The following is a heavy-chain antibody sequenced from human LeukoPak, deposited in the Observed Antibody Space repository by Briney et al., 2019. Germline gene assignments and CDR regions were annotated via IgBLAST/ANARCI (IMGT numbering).Heavy chain of an antibody. V-gene: IGHV4-4*07. CDR2: IYTSGST. D-gene: IGHD2-15*01. Sequence: SETLSLTCAVSGGSISSYYWSWIRQPAGKGLEWIGRIYTSGSTNYNPSLKSRVTMSVDTSKNQFSLKLSSVTAADTAVYYCARDYCSGGSCYYPWGQGTLVTVSS. J-gene: IGHJ5*02. CDR1: GGSISSYY. CDR3: ARDYCSGGSCYYP.